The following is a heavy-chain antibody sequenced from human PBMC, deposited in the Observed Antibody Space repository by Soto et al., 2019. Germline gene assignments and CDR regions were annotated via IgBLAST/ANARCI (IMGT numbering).Heavy chain of an antibody. V-gene: IGHV1-69*06. CDR3: ATRWGYFDWLPHGPAGRYFDY. J-gene: IGHJ4*02. CDR2: IIPIFGTA. Sequence: GASVKVSCKASGGTFSSYAISWVRQAPGQGLEWMGGIIPIFGTANYAQKFQGRVTITADKSTSTAYMELSSLRSEDTAVYYCATRWGYFDWLPHGPAGRYFDYWGQGTLVTVSS. CDR1: GGTFSSYA. D-gene: IGHD3-9*01.